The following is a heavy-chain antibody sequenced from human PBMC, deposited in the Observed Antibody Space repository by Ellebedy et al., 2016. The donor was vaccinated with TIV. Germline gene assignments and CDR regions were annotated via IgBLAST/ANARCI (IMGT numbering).Heavy chain of an antibody. CDR1: GGSISSYY. CDR3: ARGGFRSGSFQR. D-gene: IGHD1-26*01. Sequence: MPSETLSLTCTVSGGSISSYYWSWIRQPPGQGLAWIGYIYYSGSTNYNPSLKSRVTISVDTSKNEFSLKLSSVTAADTAVYYCARGGFRSGSFQRWGPGTLVTVSS. V-gene: IGHV4-59*12. J-gene: IGHJ4*02. CDR2: IYYSGST.